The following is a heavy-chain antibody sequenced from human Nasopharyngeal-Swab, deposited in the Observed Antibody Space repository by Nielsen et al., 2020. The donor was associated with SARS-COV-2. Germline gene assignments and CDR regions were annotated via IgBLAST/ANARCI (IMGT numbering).Heavy chain of an antibody. D-gene: IGHD6-13*01. CDR1: GGSGSSGSYY. J-gene: IGHJ4*02. V-gene: IGHV4-61*01. CDR3: ARGYSSSWFDY. Sequence: SETLSLTCTVSGGSGSSGSYYWSWIRQPPGKGLEWIGYIYYSGSTNYNPSLKSRVTISVDTSKNQFSLKLSSVTAADTAVYYCARGYSSSWFDYWGQGTLVTVSS. CDR2: IYYSGST.